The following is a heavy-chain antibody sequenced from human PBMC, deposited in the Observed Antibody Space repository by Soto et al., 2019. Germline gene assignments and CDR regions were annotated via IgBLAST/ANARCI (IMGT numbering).Heavy chain of an antibody. D-gene: IGHD3-10*01. CDR2: ITDDGSTT. CDR1: GFIFSMYW. V-gene: IGHV3-74*01. Sequence: GSLRLSCETSGFIFSMYWMHWARQVPGKGPQWVARITDDGSTTYYAASVEGRFTISRDNAKNALYLQMTSLRADDTAVYYCTRGPRPTSIGTGAFWGQGTLVTVST. CDR3: TRGPRPTSIGTGAF. J-gene: IGHJ4*02.